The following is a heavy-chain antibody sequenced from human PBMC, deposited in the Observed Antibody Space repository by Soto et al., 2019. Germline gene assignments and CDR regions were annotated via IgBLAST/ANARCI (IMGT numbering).Heavy chain of an antibody. D-gene: IGHD4-17*01. CDR1: GFIFSNAW. V-gene: IGHV3-15*01. CDR2: IKNKTDGGTT. Sequence: EVQLVESGGGLVKPGGSLRLSCATSGFIFSNAWMSWVRQTPGKGLEWVARIKNKTDGGTTDYAAPVKGRFTISRDDSKNTLYLQMNSLKTEDTVVYYCSTYGDHQLYHYYYGMDVWGQGTTVTVSS. J-gene: IGHJ6*02. CDR3: STYGDHQLYHYYYGMDV.